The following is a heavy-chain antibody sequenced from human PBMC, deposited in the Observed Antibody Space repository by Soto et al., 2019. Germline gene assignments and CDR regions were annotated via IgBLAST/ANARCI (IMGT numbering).Heavy chain of an antibody. CDR1: GLTVSGKKY. Sequence: DVQLVESGGGLIQPGGSLRLSCAAFGLTVSGKKYMAWVRQAPGKGLEWVSGLYDVDGTYYADSVKGRFTISRDSSKNIVYIQMNSLRPDDTAVYYCASWVLQEHAYDIWGLGTKVTVSS. CDR2: LYDVDGT. J-gene: IGHJ3*02. D-gene: IGHD1-1*01. V-gene: IGHV3-53*01. CDR3: ASWVLQEHAYDI.